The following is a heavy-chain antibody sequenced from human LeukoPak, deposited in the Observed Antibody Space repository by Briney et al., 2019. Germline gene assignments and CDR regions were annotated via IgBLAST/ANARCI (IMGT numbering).Heavy chain of an antibody. CDR2: ISGSGGST. CDR1: GFTFSSYA. V-gene: IGHV3-23*01. CDR3: AKDGRLGYCSSTSCYPDY. J-gene: IGHJ4*02. Sequence: PGGSLRLSCAASGFTFSSYAMSWFRQAPGKGLEWVSAISGSGGSTYYADSVKGRFTISRDNSKNTLYLQMNSLRAEDTAVYYCAKDGRLGYCSSTSCYPDYWGQGTLVTVSS. D-gene: IGHD2-2*01.